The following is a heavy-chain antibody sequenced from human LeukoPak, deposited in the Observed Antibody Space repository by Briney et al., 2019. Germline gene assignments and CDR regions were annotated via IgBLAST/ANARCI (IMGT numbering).Heavy chain of an antibody. CDR1: GYTFTSYG. CDR3: ARLAGYYYYYYYMDV. CDR2: ISAYNGNT. V-gene: IGHV1-18*01. D-gene: IGHD6-6*01. Sequence: ASVKVSCKASGYTFTSYGISWVRQAPGQGLEWMGWISAYNGNTNYAQKFQGRVTITTDESTSTAYMELSSLRSEDTAVYYCARLAGYYYYYYYMDVWGKGTTVTVSS. J-gene: IGHJ6*03.